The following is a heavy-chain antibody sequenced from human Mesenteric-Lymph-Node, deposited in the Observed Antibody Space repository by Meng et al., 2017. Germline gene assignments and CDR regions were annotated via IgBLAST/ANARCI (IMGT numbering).Heavy chain of an antibody. J-gene: IGHJ3*02. Sequence: GESLKISCAASEFSISGSAMHWVRQASGKGLEWMGIIYPGDSDTRYSPSFQGQVTISADRSISTAYLQWSSLKASDTAMYYCARPYSIAAATTEGAFAIWGQGKKV. CDR2: IYPGDSDT. CDR3: ARPYSIAAATTEGAFAI. D-gene: IGHD6-13*01. CDR1: EFSISGSA. V-gene: IGHV5-51*01.